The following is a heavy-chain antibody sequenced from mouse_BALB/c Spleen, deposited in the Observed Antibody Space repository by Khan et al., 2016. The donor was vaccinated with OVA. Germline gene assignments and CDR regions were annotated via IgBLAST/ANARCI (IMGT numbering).Heavy chain of an antibody. CDR1: GYTFTSYW. V-gene: IGHV1-7*01. CDR2: INPTSGYT. CDR3: ARDRIDY. Sequence: LVESGAELAKPGASVKMSCKASGYTFTSYWMHWIKQRPGQGLEWIGYINPTSGYTDYNQKFKDKSTLTADKSSSTAYMQLSSLTSDYSAVYYGARDRIDYWGQGTALTVSS. J-gene: IGHJ2*01.